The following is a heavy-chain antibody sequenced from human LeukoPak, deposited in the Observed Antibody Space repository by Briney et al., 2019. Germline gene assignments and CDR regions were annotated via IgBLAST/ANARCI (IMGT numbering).Heavy chain of an antibody. CDR3: ARDKVPAKLSYGMDV. CDR2: IWYDGSNK. Sequence: PGGSLRLSCAASGFTFSSYGMHWVRQAPGKGLEGVAVIWYDGSNKYYADSVKGRFTISRDNSKNTLYLQMNSLRAEDTAVYYCARDKVPAKLSYGMDVWGQGTTVTVSS. J-gene: IGHJ6*02. V-gene: IGHV3-33*01. D-gene: IGHD2-2*01. CDR1: GFTFSSYG.